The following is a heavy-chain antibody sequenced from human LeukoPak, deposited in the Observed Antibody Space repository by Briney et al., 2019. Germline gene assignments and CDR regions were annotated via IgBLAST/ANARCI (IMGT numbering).Heavy chain of an antibody. Sequence: GGSLRLSCTASGFTFDNHAMHWVRQAPGKSLEWLSYISWNSGYIGYADSVKGRLTITRDNAKKSLDLQMNSLRAEDTAFYYCAKVRGTYSSGYFFDYWGQGTLVTVSS. CDR3: AKVRGTYSSGYFFDY. D-gene: IGHD6-19*01. CDR1: GFTFDNHA. J-gene: IGHJ4*02. CDR2: ISWNSGYI. V-gene: IGHV3-9*01.